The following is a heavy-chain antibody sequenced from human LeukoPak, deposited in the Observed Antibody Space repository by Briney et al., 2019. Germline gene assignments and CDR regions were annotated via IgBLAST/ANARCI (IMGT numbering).Heavy chain of an antibody. CDR1: GFTFSSYA. CDR3: AKVPAPFAPHLDTYYFDY. CDR2: ISGSGGST. Sequence: PGGSLRLSCAASGFTFSSYAMSRVRQAPGKGLEWVSAISGSGGSTYYADSVKGRFTISRDNSKNTLYLQMNSLRAEDTAVYYCAKVPAPFAPHLDTYYFDYWGQGTLVTVSS. V-gene: IGHV3-23*01. J-gene: IGHJ4*02. D-gene: IGHD5-18*01.